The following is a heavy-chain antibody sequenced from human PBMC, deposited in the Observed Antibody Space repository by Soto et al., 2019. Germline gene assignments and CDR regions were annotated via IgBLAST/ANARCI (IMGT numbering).Heavy chain of an antibody. Sequence: QLQLQESGSGLVKPSQTLSLTCAVSGGSISSGGYSWSWIRQPPGQGLEWIGYIYHSGSTYYNPSLKSRVTISVDRSKNQFSLKLSSVTAADTAVYYCARDGYSYGYDYYYGMDVWGQGTTVTVSS. CDR2: IYHSGST. J-gene: IGHJ6*02. CDR1: GGSISSGGYS. CDR3: ARDGYSYGYDYYYGMDV. D-gene: IGHD5-18*01. V-gene: IGHV4-30-2*01.